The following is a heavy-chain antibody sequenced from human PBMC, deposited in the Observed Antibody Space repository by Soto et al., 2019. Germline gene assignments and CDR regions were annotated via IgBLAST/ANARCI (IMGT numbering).Heavy chain of an antibody. D-gene: IGHD3-9*01. CDR1: GFTFSSYA. Sequence: SGGSLRLSCAASGFTFSSYAMSWVRQAPGKGLEWVSAISGSGGSTYYADSVKGRFTISRDNSKNTLYLQMNSMRAEDTAVYYCAKGRYDILTGYYFDYWGQGTLVTVSS. V-gene: IGHV3-23*01. CDR2: ISGSGGST. J-gene: IGHJ4*02. CDR3: AKGRYDILTGYYFDY.